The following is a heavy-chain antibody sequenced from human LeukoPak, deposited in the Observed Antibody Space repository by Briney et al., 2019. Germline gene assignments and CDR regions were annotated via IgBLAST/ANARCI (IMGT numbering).Heavy chain of an antibody. CDR3: ARDRFFSSYSSGYSVDY. CDR2: IKPNSAGT. Sequence: ASVKVSCTAPGYTFSGSFMHWVRQAPGQGLEWMGWIKPNSAGTRYAQKFQGRVTMTRDTSISTAYMELSRLRSDDTAVYYCARDRFFSSYSSGYSVDYWGQGTLVTVSS. D-gene: IGHD3-22*01. CDR1: GYTFSGSF. J-gene: IGHJ4*02. V-gene: IGHV1-2*02.